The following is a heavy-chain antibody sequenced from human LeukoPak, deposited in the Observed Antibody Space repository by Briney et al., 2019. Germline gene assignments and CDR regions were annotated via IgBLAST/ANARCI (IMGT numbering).Heavy chain of an antibody. CDR1: GGSISSSNW. Sequence: SGTLSLTCAVSGGSISSSNWWSWVRQPPGKGLEWIGEIYHRGSTNYNPSLKSRVTISVDKSKNQFSLKLSSVTAADTAVYYCARAGPYSSSWYLSLLPGGAFDIWGQGTMVTVSS. CDR2: IYHRGST. D-gene: IGHD6-13*01. J-gene: IGHJ3*02. V-gene: IGHV4-4*02. CDR3: ARAGPYSSSWYLSLLPGGAFDI.